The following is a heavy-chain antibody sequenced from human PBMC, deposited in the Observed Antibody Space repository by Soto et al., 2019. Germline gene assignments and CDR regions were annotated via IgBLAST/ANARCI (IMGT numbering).Heavy chain of an antibody. Sequence: ASVKVSCKASGYTFTNYGMHWVRQAPGQRLEWMGWMNPNSGNTGYAQKFQGRVTMTRNTSISTAYMELSSLRSEDTAVYYCARATILDVFDICGQGTMVTVSS. CDR2: MNPNSGNT. CDR3: ARATILDVFDI. J-gene: IGHJ3*02. D-gene: IGHD2-15*01. CDR1: GYTFTNYG. V-gene: IGHV1-8*01.